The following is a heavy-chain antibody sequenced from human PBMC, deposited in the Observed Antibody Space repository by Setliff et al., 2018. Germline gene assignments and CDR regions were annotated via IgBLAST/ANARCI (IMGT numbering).Heavy chain of an antibody. CDR3: RQAVVGRDVFDI. CDR1: GDSFSDYY. Sequence: PSETLSLTCGVYGDSFSDYYWGWIRQPPGKGLEWFGEINQSGSGDYNPSFKGRVTISVDTSKIQFSLTLTSVTAADTALYYCRQAVVGRDVFDIWGQGTVVTVSS. J-gene: IGHJ3*02. V-gene: IGHV4-34*01. D-gene: IGHD1-1*01. CDR2: INQSGSG.